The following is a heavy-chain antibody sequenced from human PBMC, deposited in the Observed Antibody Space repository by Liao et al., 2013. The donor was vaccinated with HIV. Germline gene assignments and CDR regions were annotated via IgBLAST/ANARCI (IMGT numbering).Heavy chain of an antibody. CDR3: AARITISGVAIPHALDV. J-gene: IGHJ3*01. CDR1: GGSLSSYY. CDR2: IYTSGNT. V-gene: IGHV4-4*07. Sequence: QVQLQESGPGLVKPSETLSLTCTVSGGSLSSYYWNWIRQPAGRGLEWIGRIYTSGNTNYNPSLKSRVTMSVDTSKNQFSLKLTSVTAADTAVYYCAARITISGVAIPHALDVWGQGTMVAVSS. D-gene: IGHD3-3*01.